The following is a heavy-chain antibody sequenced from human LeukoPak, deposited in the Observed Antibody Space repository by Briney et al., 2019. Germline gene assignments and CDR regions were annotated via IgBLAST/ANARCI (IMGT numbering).Heavy chain of an antibody. CDR2: ISYYGSNK. CDR3: ARDPITIFGVVRGYYFDY. V-gene: IGHV3-30-3*01. J-gene: IGHJ4*02. D-gene: IGHD3-3*01. CDR1: GFTFSSYA. Sequence: GGSLRLSCAASGFTFSSYAMHWVRQAPGKGLEWVAVISYYGSNKYYADSVKGRFTISRDNSKNTLYLQMNSLRAEDTAVYYCARDPITIFGVVRGYYFDYWGQGTLVTVSS.